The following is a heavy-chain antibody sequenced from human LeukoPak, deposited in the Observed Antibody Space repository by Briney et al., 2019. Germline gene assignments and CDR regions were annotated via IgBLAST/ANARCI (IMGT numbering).Heavy chain of an antibody. V-gene: IGHV1-46*01. Sequence: ASVKVSCKASGYTFTSYYMHWVRQAPGQGLEWMGIINPSGGSTSYAQKFQGRVTMTRDTSTSTVYMELSSLRSEDTAVYYRARVAVATTIAESNWFDPWGQGTLVTVSS. CDR3: ARVAVATTIAESNWFDP. D-gene: IGHD5-12*01. CDR2: INPSGGST. J-gene: IGHJ5*02. CDR1: GYTFTSYY.